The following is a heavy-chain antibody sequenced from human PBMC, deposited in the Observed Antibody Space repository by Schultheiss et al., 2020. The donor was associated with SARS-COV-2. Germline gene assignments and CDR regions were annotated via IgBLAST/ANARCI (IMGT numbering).Heavy chain of an antibody. CDR2: IYYSGST. J-gene: IGHJ4*02. CDR3: AREARVYSTPLDY. CDR1: GGSISSGGYY. Sequence: SETLSLTCTVSGGSISSGGYYWSWIRQPPGKGLEWIGYIYYSGSTYYNPSLKSRVTISVDTSKNQFSLKLSSVTAADTAVYYCAREARVYSTPLDYWGQGTLVTVSS. D-gene: IGHD4-11*01. V-gene: IGHV4-30-4*07.